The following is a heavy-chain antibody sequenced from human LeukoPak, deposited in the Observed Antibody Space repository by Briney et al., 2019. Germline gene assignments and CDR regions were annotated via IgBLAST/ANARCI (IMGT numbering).Heavy chain of an antibody. CDR3: ARVHMGYYYGMDV. Sequence: TPSETLSLTCTVSGGSISSSSYYWGWIRQPPGKGLEWIGSIYYSGSTYYNPSLKSRVTISVDTSKNQFSLKLSSVTAADTAVYYCARVHMGYYYGMDVWGQGTTVTVSS. CDR1: GGSISSSSYY. J-gene: IGHJ6*02. CDR2: IYYSGST. V-gene: IGHV4-39*01.